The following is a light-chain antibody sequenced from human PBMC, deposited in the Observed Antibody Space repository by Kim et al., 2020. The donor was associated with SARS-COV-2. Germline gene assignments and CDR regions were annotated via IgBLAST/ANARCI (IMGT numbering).Light chain of an antibody. V-gene: IGKV3-15*01. J-gene: IGKJ1*01. CDR3: QQYFNWPPRT. CDR1: QSVSSN. Sequence: EIVMTQSPATLSVSPGERATLSCRASQSVSSNLAWYQQKPGQAPRLLIYGASARATGISARFSGSGSGTEFTLTINSLQSEDFAVYYCQQYFNWPPRTFGQGTKVDIK. CDR2: GAS.